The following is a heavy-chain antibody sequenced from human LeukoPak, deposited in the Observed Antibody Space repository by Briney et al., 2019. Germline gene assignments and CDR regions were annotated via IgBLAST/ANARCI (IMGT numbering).Heavy chain of an antibody. CDR3: ARGRSSGLSGGFDY. CDR1: GYTFANYD. D-gene: IGHD6-19*01. CDR2: MNPNSGNT. J-gene: IGHJ4*02. V-gene: IGHV1-8*03. Sequence: GASVKVSCKASGYTFANYDINWVRQATGQGLEWMGWMNPNSGNTGYAQKFQGRVTITRNTSISTANMELSSLRSEDTAVYYCARGRSSGLSGGFDYWGQGTLVTVSS.